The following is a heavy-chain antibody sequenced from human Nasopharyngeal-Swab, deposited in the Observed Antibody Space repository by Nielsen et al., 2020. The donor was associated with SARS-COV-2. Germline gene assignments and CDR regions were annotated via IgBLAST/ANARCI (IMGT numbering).Heavy chain of an antibody. CDR1: GGSFSGYY. CDR3: ARGRYYDILTGYYYFDY. V-gene: IGHV4-34*01. Sequence: GSLRLSCAVYGGSFSGYYWSWIRQPPGKGLEWIGEINHSGSTNYNPSLKSRVTISVDTSKNQFSLKLSSVTAADTAVYYCARGRYYDILTGYYYFDYWGQGTLVTASS. CDR2: INHSGST. J-gene: IGHJ4*02. D-gene: IGHD3-9*01.